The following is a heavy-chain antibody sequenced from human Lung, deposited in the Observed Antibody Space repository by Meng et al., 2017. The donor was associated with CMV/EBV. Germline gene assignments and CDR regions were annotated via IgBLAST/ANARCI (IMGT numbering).Heavy chain of an antibody. CDR1: GYTFISYD. CDR3: ARGYCSGGSCPVFDP. Sequence: DEVKKPGASVKVSCKASGYTFISYDINWVRQATRRGLEWMGWMNPNSGNTGYAQKFQGRVTMTRNTSISTAYMELSSLVSEDTAVYYCARGYCSGGSCPVFDPWGQGTLVTVSS. J-gene: IGHJ5*02. V-gene: IGHV1-8*01. D-gene: IGHD2-15*01. CDR2: MNPNSGNT.